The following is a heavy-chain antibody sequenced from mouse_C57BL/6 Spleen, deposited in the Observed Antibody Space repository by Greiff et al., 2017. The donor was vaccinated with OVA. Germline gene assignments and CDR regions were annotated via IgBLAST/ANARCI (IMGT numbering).Heavy chain of an antibody. CDR1: GYTFTSYW. J-gene: IGHJ4*01. V-gene: IGHV1-52*01. D-gene: IGHD1-1*01. CDR3: ARQTTTVVAHGYAMDY. Sequence: VQLQQPGAELVRPGSSVKLSCKASGYTFTSYWMHWVKQRPIQGLEWIGNIDPSDSETHYNQKFKDKATLTVDKSSSTAYMQLSSLTSEDSAVYYCARQTTTVVAHGYAMDYWGQGTSVTVSS. CDR2: IDPSDSET.